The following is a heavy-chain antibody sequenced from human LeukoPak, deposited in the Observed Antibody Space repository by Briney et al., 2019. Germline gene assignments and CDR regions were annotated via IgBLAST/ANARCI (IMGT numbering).Heavy chain of an antibody. V-gene: IGHV4-59*01. J-gene: IGHJ4*02. CDR2: IYYSGST. Sequence: ASETLSLTCTVSGGSISSYYWSWIRQPPGKGLEWIGYIYYSGSTNYNPSLKSRVTISVDTSKNQFSLKLSSVTAADTAVYYCARVNTYYDILTGLDYWGQGTLVTVSS. CDR3: ARVNTYYDILTGLDY. D-gene: IGHD3-9*01. CDR1: GGSISSYY.